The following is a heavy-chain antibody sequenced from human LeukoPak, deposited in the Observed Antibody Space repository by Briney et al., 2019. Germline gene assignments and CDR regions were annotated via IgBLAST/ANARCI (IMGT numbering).Heavy chain of an antibody. V-gene: IGHV3-30*02. CDR3: AKDGVKDYFYMDV. CDR2: IRSDDSNK. D-gene: IGHD3-10*01. Sequence: TGGSLRLSCAASGFMFSYYGIHWVRQAPGKGLEWVAFIRSDDSNKFYADSVKGRFTISRDNSKNTVFLQMNSLRGEDTAVYYCAKDGVKDYFYMDVWGKGTTVTVSS. CDR1: GFMFSYYG. J-gene: IGHJ6*03.